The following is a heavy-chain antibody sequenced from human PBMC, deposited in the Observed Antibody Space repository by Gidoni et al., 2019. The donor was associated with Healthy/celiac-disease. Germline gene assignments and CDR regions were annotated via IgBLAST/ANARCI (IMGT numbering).Heavy chain of an antibody. CDR2: IYYSGST. J-gene: IGHJ6*02. D-gene: IGHD2-2*01. V-gene: IGHV4-39*01. CDR1: GGSISSSSYY. Sequence: QLQLQESGPGLVKPSETLSLTCTVSGGSISSSSYYWGWSRQPPGKGLEWIGSIYYSGSTYYNPSLKSRVTISVDTSKNQFSLKLSSVTAADTAVYYCARRCSSTSCRNPYYYGMDVWGQGTTVTVSS. CDR3: ARRCSSTSCRNPYYYGMDV.